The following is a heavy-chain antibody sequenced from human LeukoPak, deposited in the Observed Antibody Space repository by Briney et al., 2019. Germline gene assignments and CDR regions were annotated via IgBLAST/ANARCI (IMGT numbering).Heavy chain of an antibody. CDR1: GGSISSSSYY. J-gene: IGHJ4*02. CDR2: IYYSGST. V-gene: IGHV4-39*07. D-gene: IGHD2/OR15-2a*01. CDR3: ARVRRYGTTGYHLDY. Sequence: TSETLSLTCTVSGGSISSSSYYWGWIRQPPGKGLEWIGSIYYSGSTYYNPSLKSRVTISVDTSKNQFSLKLSSVTAADTAFYYCARVRRYGTTGYHLDYWGQGTLVTVSS.